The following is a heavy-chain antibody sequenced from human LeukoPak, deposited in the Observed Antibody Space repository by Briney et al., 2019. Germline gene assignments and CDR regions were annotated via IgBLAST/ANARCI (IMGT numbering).Heavy chain of an antibody. V-gene: IGHV4-34*01. Sequence: SETLSLTCAVYGGSFSGYYWSWIRQPPGKGLEWMGEINHSGSTNYNPSLKSRVTISVDTSKNQFSLKLSSVTAADTAVYYCARRSGYSGHGRHAFDIWGQGTMVTVSS. J-gene: IGHJ3*02. D-gene: IGHD5-12*01. CDR2: INHSGST. CDR3: ARRSGYSGHGRHAFDI. CDR1: GGSFSGYY.